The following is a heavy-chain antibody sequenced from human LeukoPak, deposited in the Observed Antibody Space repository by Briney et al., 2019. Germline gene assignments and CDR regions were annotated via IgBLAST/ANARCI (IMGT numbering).Heavy chain of an antibody. CDR3: ARDYRIQLWLGDWFDP. Sequence: GASVKVSCKASGGTFSSYAISWVRQAPGQGLEWMGGIIPIFGTANYAQKFQGRVTITADKSTSTAYMELSSLRSEDTAVYYCARDYRIQLWLGDWFDPWGQGTLVTVSS. CDR2: IIPIFGTA. CDR1: GGTFSSYA. V-gene: IGHV1-69*06. J-gene: IGHJ5*02. D-gene: IGHD5-18*01.